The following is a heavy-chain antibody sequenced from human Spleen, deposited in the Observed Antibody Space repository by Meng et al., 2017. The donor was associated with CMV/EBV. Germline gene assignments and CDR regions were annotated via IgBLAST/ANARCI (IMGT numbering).Heavy chain of an antibody. Sequence: GEFLKISCAASGFTFSSYGVHWVRQAPGKGLEWVAVIWYDGSNKYYADSVKGRFTTSKDNAKNTLYLQMNSLRVEDTAVYYCAPTSTSGTDYWGQGTLVTVSS. CDR2: IWYDGSNK. D-gene: IGHD1-1*01. CDR3: APTSTSGTDY. CDR1: GFTFSSYG. J-gene: IGHJ4*02. V-gene: IGHV3-33*03.